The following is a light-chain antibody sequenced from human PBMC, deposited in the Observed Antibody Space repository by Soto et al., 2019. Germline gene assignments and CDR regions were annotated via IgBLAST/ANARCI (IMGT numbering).Light chain of an antibody. CDR2: GAS. CDR1: QSVSSK. Sequence: ETVLTQSPATLSVSPGERATLSCRASQSVSSKLAWYQQKPGQAPRLLIYGASTRATGIPARFSGTGSGTEFTLSISSLQPADSAVYYCQQYNNWPTITFGQGTRLEI. CDR3: QQYNNWPTIT. J-gene: IGKJ5*01. V-gene: IGKV3D-15*01.